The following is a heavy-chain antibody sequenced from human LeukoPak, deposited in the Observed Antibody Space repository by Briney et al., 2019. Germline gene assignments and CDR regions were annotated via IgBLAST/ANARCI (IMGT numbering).Heavy chain of an antibody. CDR1: GFSFNTAW. Sequence: GGSLRLSCAASGFSFNTAWMSWVRQAPGNGLEWVGHIKTKTDGESTDYAAPVKGRFTISRDDSKSTVYLQMNSLKTEDTAVYYCNTDLPGLGVGEFDFWGQGTLVTVSS. CDR2: IKTKTDGEST. D-gene: IGHD3-10*01. J-gene: IGHJ4*02. CDR3: NTDLPGLGVGEFDF. V-gene: IGHV3-15*01.